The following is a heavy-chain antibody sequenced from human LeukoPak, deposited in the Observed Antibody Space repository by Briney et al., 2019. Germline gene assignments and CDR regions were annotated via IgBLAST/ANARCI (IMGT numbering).Heavy chain of an antibody. Sequence: SETLSLTCAVSGYSISSSYWWSWVRQPPGKGLEWVGEISHRGNTNYNPSLKSRVSTSVDKSKNQLSLKLSSVTAADTAVYYCAREAGDYSRGFDYWGQGTLVTVSS. V-gene: IGHV4-4*02. J-gene: IGHJ4*02. CDR3: AREAGDYSRGFDY. CDR1: GYSISSSYW. CDR2: ISHRGNT. D-gene: IGHD2-15*01.